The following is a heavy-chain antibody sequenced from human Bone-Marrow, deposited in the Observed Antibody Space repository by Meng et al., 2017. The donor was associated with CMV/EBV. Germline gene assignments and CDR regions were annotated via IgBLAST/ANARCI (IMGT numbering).Heavy chain of an antibody. Sequence: GESLKISCAASGFTFSSYWMHWVRQAPGKGLVWVSRINSDGSSTSYADSVKGRFTISRDNAKNTLYLQMNSLRAEDTAVYYCARLRGYQLPRSYYYYGMDVWGQGTTATVSS. J-gene: IGHJ6*02. CDR3: ARLRGYQLPRSYYYYGMDV. V-gene: IGHV3-74*01. D-gene: IGHD2-2*01. CDR1: GFTFSSYW. CDR2: INSDGSST.